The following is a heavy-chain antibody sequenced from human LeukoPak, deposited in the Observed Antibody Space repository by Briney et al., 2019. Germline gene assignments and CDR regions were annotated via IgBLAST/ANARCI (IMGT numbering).Heavy chain of an antibody. J-gene: IGHJ4*02. CDR1: GGTFSSYA. D-gene: IGHD5-18*01. CDR2: IIPILGIA. CDR3: ATIWMQNYFDY. Sequence: ASVKVSCKASGGTFSSYAISWVRQAPGQGLEWMGRIIPILGIANYAQKFQGRVTITADKSTSTAYMELSSLRSEDTAVYYCATIWMQNYFDYWGQGTLVTVSS. V-gene: IGHV1-69*04.